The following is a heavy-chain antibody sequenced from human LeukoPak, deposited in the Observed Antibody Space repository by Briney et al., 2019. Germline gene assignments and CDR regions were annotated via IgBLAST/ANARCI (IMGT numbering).Heavy chain of an antibody. J-gene: IGHJ3*02. D-gene: IGHD3-10*01. CDR2: IKSKTDGGTT. CDR1: GFTFSSYG. CDR3: TTDYYGSGSYPDAFDI. V-gene: IGHV3-15*01. Sequence: GRSLRLSCAASGFTFSSYGMHWVRQAPGKGLEWVGRIKSKTDGGTTDYAAPVKGRFTISRDDSKNTLYLQMNSLKTEDTAVYYCTTDYYGSGSYPDAFDIWGRGTMVTVSS.